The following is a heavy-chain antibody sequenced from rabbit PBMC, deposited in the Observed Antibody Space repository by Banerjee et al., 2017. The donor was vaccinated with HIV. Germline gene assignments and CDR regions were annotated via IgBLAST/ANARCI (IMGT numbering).Heavy chain of an antibody. D-gene: IGHD6-1*01. V-gene: IGHV1S40*01. CDR1: GFSFSSSYW. CDR2: IDAGSSGST. Sequence: QSLEESGVDLVKPGASLTLTCTASGFSFSSSYWISWVRQAPGKGLEWIACIDAGSSGSTYYACWAKGRFTISKTASTTVTLQMTSLTAADTATYFCARENYVGYVFYFNLWGQGTLVTVS. CDR3: ARENYVGYVFYFNL. J-gene: IGHJ4*01.